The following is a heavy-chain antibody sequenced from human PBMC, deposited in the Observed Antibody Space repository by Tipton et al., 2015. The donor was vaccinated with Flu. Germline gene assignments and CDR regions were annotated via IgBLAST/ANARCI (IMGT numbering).Heavy chain of an antibody. CDR1: GFTFSNYG. CDR3: ARGLGYSYGSRFDP. CDR2: IMNDGSNK. Sequence: SLRLSCAASGFTFSNYGMHWLRQAPGKGLEWVALIMNDGSNKYYGGFVKGRFTISRDNSKNTVSLQMNSLRPEDTAAYYCARGLGYSYGSRFDPWGQGTLVSVSS. D-gene: IGHD5-18*01. J-gene: IGHJ5*02. V-gene: IGHV3-30*03.